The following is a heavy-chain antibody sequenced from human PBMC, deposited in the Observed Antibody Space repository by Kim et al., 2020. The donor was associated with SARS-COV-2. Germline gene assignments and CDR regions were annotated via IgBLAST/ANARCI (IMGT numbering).Heavy chain of an antibody. J-gene: IGHJ4*02. V-gene: IGHV1-69*13. D-gene: IGHD3-9*01. CDR2: IFPIFGTA. CDR3: ARDDDILTGGYFDY. Sequence: SVKVSCKASGGTFSSYAISWVRQAPGQGLEWMGGIFPIFGTANYAQKFQGRVTITADESTSTAYMELSSLRSEDTAVYYCARDDDILTGGYFDYWGQGTLVTVSS. CDR1: GGTFSSYA.